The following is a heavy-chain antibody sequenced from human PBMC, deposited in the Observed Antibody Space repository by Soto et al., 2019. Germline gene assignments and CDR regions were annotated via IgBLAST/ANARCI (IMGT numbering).Heavy chain of an antibody. Sequence: PSETLSLTCAVSGGSISSSNWWSWVRQPPGKGLEWIGEIYHSGGTNYNPSLKSRVTISVDKSKNQFSLKLSSVTAADTAVYYCAREGQWLVEFHYGMDVWGQGTTVTVSS. CDR3: AREGQWLVEFHYGMDV. J-gene: IGHJ6*02. V-gene: IGHV4-4*02. CDR2: IYHSGGT. D-gene: IGHD6-19*01. CDR1: GGSISSSNW.